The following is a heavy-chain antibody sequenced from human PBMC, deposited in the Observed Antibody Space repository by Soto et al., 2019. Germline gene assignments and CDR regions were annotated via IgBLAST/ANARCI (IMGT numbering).Heavy chain of an antibody. CDR3: ARGVMITFGGTGNAFDI. V-gene: IGHV3-66*01. Sequence: EVQLVESGGGLVQPGGSLRLYCAASGFTVSSNYMSWVRQAPGKGLEWVSVIYSGGSTYYADSVKGRFTISRDNSKNTLYLQMNSLRAEDTAVYYCARGVMITFGGTGNAFDIWGQGTMVTVSS. D-gene: IGHD3-16*01. J-gene: IGHJ3*02. CDR1: GFTVSSNY. CDR2: IYSGGST.